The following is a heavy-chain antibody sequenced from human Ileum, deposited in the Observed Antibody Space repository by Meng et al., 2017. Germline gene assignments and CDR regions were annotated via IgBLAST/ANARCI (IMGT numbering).Heavy chain of an antibody. V-gene: IGHV4-31*03. J-gene: IGHJ5*02. CDR1: GVSISRGFYH. Sequence: QWQLQESGPGLVKPSQTLSLTCTVSGVSISRGFYHWNWIRQHPGKGLEWIGSIYYSGTIYYNPSLKSRVTISLDTSKNQFSLNLSSVTAADTAVYYCARDRFSSGSSNWFDPWGQGTLVTVSS. D-gene: IGHD3-10*01. CDR3: ARDRFSSGSSNWFDP. CDR2: IYYSGTI.